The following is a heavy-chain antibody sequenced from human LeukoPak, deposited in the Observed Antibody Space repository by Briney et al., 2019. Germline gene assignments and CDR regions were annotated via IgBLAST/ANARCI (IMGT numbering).Heavy chain of an antibody. Sequence: ASVKVSCKASGYTFINYYIHWVRQAPGQGLEWMGCINPNTGATHYAQRFQGRVTVTRDTSILTAYMELRSLRSDDTAVYYCASLRASSIGAHYAMDVWGQGTTVTVSS. J-gene: IGHJ6*02. CDR1: GYTFINYY. D-gene: IGHD6-6*01. V-gene: IGHV1-2*02. CDR3: ASLRASSIGAHYAMDV. CDR2: INPNTGAT.